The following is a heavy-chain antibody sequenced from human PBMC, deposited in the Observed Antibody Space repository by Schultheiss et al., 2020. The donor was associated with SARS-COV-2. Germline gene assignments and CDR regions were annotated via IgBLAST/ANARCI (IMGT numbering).Heavy chain of an antibody. CDR3: ARDHGERNGETS. CDR2: ISSSSSYI. V-gene: IGHV3-21*01. D-gene: IGHD4-17*01. Sequence: GGSLRLSCAASGFTFSSYSMNWVRQAPGKGLEWVSSISSSSSYIYYADSVKGRFTISRDNAKNSLYLQMNSLRAEDTAVYYCARDHGERNGETSWGQGTLVTVSS. CDR1: GFTFSSYS. J-gene: IGHJ4*02.